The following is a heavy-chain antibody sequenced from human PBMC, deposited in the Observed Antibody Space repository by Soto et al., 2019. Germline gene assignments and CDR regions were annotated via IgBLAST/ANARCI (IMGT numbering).Heavy chain of an antibody. CDR1: GYTFTNYV. CDR2: MNTGNGNT. Sequence: GASVKVSCKASGYTFTNYVMHWVRQAPGQRLEWMGWMNTGNGNTKYSQKFQGRVTITRDTSASTAYMELSSLRSEDTAVYYCARSIVVVTALDYWGQGTLVTVSS. V-gene: IGHV1-3*04. CDR3: ARSIVVVTALDY. D-gene: IGHD2-21*02. J-gene: IGHJ4*02.